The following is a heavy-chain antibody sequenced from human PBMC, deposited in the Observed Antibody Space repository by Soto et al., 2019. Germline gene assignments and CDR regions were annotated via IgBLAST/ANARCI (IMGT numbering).Heavy chain of an antibody. D-gene: IGHD3-10*02. V-gene: IGHV3-11*01. J-gene: IGHJ4*02. CDR2: ISSSGSTI. Sequence: GGSLRLSCAASGFPFSDYYMSWIRQAPGKGLEWVSYISSSGSTIYYAESVKGRFTISRDNAKNSLYLQINSLRAEDTAVYYCARDMFSWRELRWGQGTLVTVSS. CDR3: ARDMFSWRELR. CDR1: GFPFSDYY.